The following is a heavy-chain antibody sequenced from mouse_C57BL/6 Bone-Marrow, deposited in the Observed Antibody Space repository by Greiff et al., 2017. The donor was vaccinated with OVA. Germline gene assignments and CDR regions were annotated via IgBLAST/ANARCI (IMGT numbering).Heavy chain of an antibody. CDR3: ARNGYFDV. J-gene: IGHJ1*03. CDR1: GYTFTDYY. CDR2: INPNNGGT. Sequence: EVQLQQSGPELVKPGASVKISCKASGYTFTDYYMNWVKQSHGKSLEWIGDINPNNGGTRYNQKFKGKATLTVYKSSSTAYMELRSLTSEDSAVYYCARNGYFDVWGTGTTVTVSS. V-gene: IGHV1-26*01.